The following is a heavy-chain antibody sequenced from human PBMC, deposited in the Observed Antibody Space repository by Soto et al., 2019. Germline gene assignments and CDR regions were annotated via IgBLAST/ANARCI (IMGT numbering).Heavy chain of an antibody. CDR1: GFTFSSYA. CDR2: ISDSGGSI. D-gene: IGHD3-10*01. J-gene: IGHJ5*02. CDR3: AKEYTFKALWGWFDP. V-gene: IGHV3-23*01. Sequence: GGSLRLSCAASGFTFSSYAMSWVRQAPGKGLEWVSVISDSGGSIHYADSVKGRFTISRDNSKNTLYLQMNSLRAEDTAVYYCAKEYTFKALWGWFDPWGQGTLVTVSS.